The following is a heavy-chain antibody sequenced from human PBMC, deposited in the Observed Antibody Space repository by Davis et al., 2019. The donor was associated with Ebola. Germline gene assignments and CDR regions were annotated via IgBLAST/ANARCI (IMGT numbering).Heavy chain of an antibody. CDR3: AKHTMTVVVIDNFDY. V-gene: IGHV3-23*01. D-gene: IGHD3-22*01. CDR1: GFTFRNYA. CDR2: TTCSGRNT. Sequence: WGSLRLSCAASGFTFRNYAMSWVRQAPGNGLEWVAATTCSGRNTYYADSVKGRFTISRDTSKDTVYLQMNSLRAEDTAVYYCAKHTMTVVVIDNFDYWGQGTPVTVSS. J-gene: IGHJ4*02.